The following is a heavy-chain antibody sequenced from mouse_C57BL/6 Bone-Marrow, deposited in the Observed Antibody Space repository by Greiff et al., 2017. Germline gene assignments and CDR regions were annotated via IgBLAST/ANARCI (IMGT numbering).Heavy chain of an antibody. Sequence: VQLKQSGAELVRPGASVKLSCTASGFNIKDDYMHWVKQRPEQGLEWIGWIDPENGDTEYASKFQGKATITADTSSNTAYLQLSSLTSEDTAVYYGTACKGWFAYWGQGTLVTVSA. CDR3: TACKGWFAY. V-gene: IGHV14-4*01. J-gene: IGHJ3*01. CDR1: GFNIKDDY. CDR2: IDPENGDT.